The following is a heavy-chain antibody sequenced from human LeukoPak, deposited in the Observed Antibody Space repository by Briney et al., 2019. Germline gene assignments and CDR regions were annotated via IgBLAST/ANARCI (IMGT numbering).Heavy chain of an antibody. Sequence: SETLSLTCTVSGGYISTYYWSWLRQPPGKGLEWIGYIYYSGSSNYNLSLKSRVTISVDTSKNQFSLKLSSVTAADPAVYYCARGLDTYYFDYWGQGTLVTVSS. CDR3: ARGLDTYYFDY. D-gene: IGHD3/OR15-3a*01. CDR2: IYYSGSS. V-gene: IGHV4-59*01. J-gene: IGHJ4*02. CDR1: GGYISTYY.